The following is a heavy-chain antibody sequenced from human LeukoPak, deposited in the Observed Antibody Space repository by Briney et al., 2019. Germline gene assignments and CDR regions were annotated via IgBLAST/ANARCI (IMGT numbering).Heavy chain of an antibody. D-gene: IGHD1-26*01. CDR3: AIAQSWDELFDS. CDR1: GIAVIVNY. CDR2: ISINTDT. V-gene: IGHV3-53*01. Sequence: GGSLTLSCAASGIAVIVNYMSWVRQPPGKGLEWVSFISINTDTFCADSVRGRFTISRDSSKNTLFLQMNSLRDEDSAVYYCAIAQSWDELFDSWGQGTLVTVSS. J-gene: IGHJ4*02.